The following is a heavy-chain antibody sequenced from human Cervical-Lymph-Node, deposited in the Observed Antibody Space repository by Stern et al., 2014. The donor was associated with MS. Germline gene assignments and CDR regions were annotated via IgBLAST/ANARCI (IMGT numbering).Heavy chain of an antibody. CDR2: IVGCKGNT. Sequence: QLVESGPEVKKPGTSVKVSCKASGFTFTSSAVHWVRQARGQRLEWMGWIVGCKGNTNYAQKFQGSVTMTTDNATSTAYMALSSLRSEDTAVYYCAAEPMYYSDSVGAFDIWGQGTMVTVSS. V-gene: IGHV1-58*01. J-gene: IGHJ3*02. D-gene: IGHD3-22*01. CDR1: GFTFTSSA. CDR3: AAEPMYYSDSVGAFDI.